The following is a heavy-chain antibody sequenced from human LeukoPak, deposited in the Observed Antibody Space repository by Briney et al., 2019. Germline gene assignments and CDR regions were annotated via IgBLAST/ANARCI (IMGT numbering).Heavy chain of an antibody. CDR3: ARVCYDSSCDY. Sequence: SETLSLTCTVSGGSISSYYWSWIRQLPGKGLEYIGYIYYSGSTNYNPSLKSRVTISVDTSKNQFSLKLSSVTAADTAVYYCARVCYDSSCDYWGQGTLVTVSS. V-gene: IGHV4-59*01. CDR1: GGSISSYY. D-gene: IGHD3-22*01. CDR2: IYYSGST. J-gene: IGHJ4*02.